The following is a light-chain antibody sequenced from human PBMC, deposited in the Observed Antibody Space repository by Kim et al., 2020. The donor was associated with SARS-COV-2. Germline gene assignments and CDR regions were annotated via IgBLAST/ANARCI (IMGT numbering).Light chain of an antibody. J-gene: IGLJ2*01. CDR3: NSRDSNDNVV. Sequence: SSELTQDPAVSVALGQTVRITCQGDSLRSYYATWYQQKPGQAPIVVIYGINNRPSGIPDRFSGSSSGNTASLTITGTQAGDEADYYCNSRDSNDNVVFGGGTQLTVL. CDR1: SLRSYY. V-gene: IGLV3-19*01. CDR2: GIN.